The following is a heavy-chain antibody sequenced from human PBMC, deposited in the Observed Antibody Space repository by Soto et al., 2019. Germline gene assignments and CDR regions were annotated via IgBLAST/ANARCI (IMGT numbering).Heavy chain of an antibody. V-gene: IGHV3-23*01. CDR2: ISGSGGST. J-gene: IGHJ3*02. CDR1: GFTFSSYA. D-gene: IGHD3-16*02. CDR3: AKDLMITFGGVIVHDAFDI. Sequence: EVQLLESGGGLVQPGGSLRLSCAASGFTFSSYAMSWVRQAPGKGLEWVSAISGSGGSTYYADSVKGRFTISRDNTKNTRNLQMNTLRAEDTAVYYCAKDLMITFGGVIVHDAFDIWGQGTMVTVSS.